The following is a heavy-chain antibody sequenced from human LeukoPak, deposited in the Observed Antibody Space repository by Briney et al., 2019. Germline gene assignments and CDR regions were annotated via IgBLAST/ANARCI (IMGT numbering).Heavy chain of an antibody. CDR3: ARAPASGSYGYYFDY. D-gene: IGHD1-26*01. V-gene: IGHV1-69*05. CDR1: GGTFSSYA. Sequence: ASVKASCKASGGTFSSYAISWVRQAPGQGLEWMGRIIPIFGTANYAQKFQGRVTITTDESTSTAYMELSSLRSEDTAVYYCARAPASGSYGYYFDYWGQGTLVTVSS. J-gene: IGHJ4*02. CDR2: IIPIFGTA.